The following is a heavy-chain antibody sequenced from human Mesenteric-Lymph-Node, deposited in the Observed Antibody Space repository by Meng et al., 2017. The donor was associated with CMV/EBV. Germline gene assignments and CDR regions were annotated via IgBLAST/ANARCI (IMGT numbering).Heavy chain of an antibody. CDR2: ISGSGGST. D-gene: IGHD3-3*01. Sequence: GGSLKISCAASGFTFSSYAMSWVRQAPGKGLEWVSAISGSGGSTYYADSVKGRFTISRDNSKNTLYLQMNSLRAEDTAVYYCTYYDFWSGRHDAFDIWGQGTMVT. CDR1: GFTFSSYA. CDR3: TYYDFWSGRHDAFDI. V-gene: IGHV3-23*01. J-gene: IGHJ3*02.